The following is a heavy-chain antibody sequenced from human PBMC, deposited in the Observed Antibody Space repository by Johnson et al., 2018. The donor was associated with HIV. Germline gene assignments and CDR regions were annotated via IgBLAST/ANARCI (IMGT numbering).Heavy chain of an antibody. V-gene: IGHV3-11*04. D-gene: IGHD3-10*01. CDR3: ARHRAAVLWFREGDTFDI. CDR1: GFTFSDYY. J-gene: IGHJ3*02. Sequence: QVQLVESGGGLVQPGGSLRLSCAGSGFTFSDYYMNWLRQAPGTGLEWVSYISSTGSTIYYADSVQGRFTISRDNSKNKLYLQMNSLRAEDTAVYYCARHRAAVLWFREGDTFDIWGQGTMVTVSS. CDR2: ISSTGSTI.